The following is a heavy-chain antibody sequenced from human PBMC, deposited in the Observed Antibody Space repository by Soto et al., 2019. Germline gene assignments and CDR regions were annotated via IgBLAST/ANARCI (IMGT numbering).Heavy chain of an antibody. J-gene: IGHJ6*02. Sequence: PGGSPGLSCAASGFTFSSYWVGWVRQAPGKGLEWVANIKQDGREKYYVDSVKGRFTISRDNAKNSLYLQMNSLRAEDTAVYYCARELRSGYYSPLLDVWGQGTTVTVSS. CDR1: GFTFSSYW. D-gene: IGHD3-3*01. V-gene: IGHV3-7*03. CDR3: ARELRSGYYSPLLDV. CDR2: IKQDGREK.